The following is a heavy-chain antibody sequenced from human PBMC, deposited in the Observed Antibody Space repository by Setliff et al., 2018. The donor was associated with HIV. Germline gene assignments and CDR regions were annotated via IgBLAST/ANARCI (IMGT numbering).Heavy chain of an antibody. D-gene: IGHD3-10*01. CDR2: IIPIFGTS. CDR1: GGTFSSYA. Sequence: SMKVSCKASGGTFSSYAISWVRQAPGQGLEWMGGIIPIFGTSNYPQKFQGRVTITADESTSTAYMELSSLRSEDTAVYYCAREGVSLWFGELPSSYYMDVWGKGTTVTVSS. J-gene: IGHJ6*03. CDR3: AREGVSLWFGELPSSYYMDV. V-gene: IGHV1-69*13.